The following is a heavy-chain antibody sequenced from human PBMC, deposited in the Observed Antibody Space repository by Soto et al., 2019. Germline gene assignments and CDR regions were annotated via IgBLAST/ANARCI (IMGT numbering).Heavy chain of an antibody. V-gene: IGHV1-8*01. CDR2: MNPNSGNT. CDR1: GYTFTSYD. J-gene: IGHJ6*03. CDR3: GGGGYRTGYYYYYVDV. Sequence: QVQLVQSGAEVKKPGASVKVSCKASGYTFTSYDINWVRQATGQGLEWMGWMNPNSGNTGYAQQFQGRVTMTRNTSISTAHREVSSLRSEDTAVYYCGGGGYRTGYYYYYVDVWGKGTTVTVSS. D-gene: IGHD6-13*01.